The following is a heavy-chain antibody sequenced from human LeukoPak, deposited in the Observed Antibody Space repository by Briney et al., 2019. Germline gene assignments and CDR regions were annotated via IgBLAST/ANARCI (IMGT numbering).Heavy chain of an antibody. V-gene: IGHV4-34*01. J-gene: IGHJ3*02. CDR2: INHSGST. CDR1: GGSFSGYH. CDR3: ARVRKPHAFDI. Sequence: SETLSLTCAVYGGSFSGYHWSWIRQPPGKGLEWIGEINHSGSTNYNPSLKSRVTISVDTSKNQLSLKLSSVTAADTAVYYCARVRKPHAFDIWGQGTMVTVSS.